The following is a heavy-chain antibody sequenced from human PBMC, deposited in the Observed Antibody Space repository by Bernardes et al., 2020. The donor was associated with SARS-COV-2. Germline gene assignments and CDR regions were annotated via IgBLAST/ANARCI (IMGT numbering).Heavy chain of an antibody. Sequence: GGSLRLSCAASGFTFSSYSMNWVRQAPGKGREWVASISSSSSYIYYADSVKGRFTISRDNAKNSLYLQMNSLRAEDTAVYYCARVAVGATVDYWGQGTLVTVSS. D-gene: IGHD1-26*01. CDR3: ARVAVGATVDY. V-gene: IGHV3-21*01. CDR2: ISSSSSYI. J-gene: IGHJ4*02. CDR1: GFTFSSYS.